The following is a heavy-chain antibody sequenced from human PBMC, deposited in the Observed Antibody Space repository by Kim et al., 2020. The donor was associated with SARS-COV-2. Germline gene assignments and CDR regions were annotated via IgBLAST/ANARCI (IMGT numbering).Heavy chain of an antibody. CDR1: GFTFSSYG. CDR3: ARDHRDYYDSSGYFVY. Sequence: GGSLRLSCAASGFTFSSYGMHWVLQAPGKGLEWVAVISYDGSNKYYADSVKGRFTISRDNSKNTLYLQMNSLRAEDTAVYYCARDHRDYYDSSGYFVYWGQGTLVTVSS. D-gene: IGHD3-22*01. J-gene: IGHJ4*02. V-gene: IGHV3-33*05. CDR2: ISYDGSNK.